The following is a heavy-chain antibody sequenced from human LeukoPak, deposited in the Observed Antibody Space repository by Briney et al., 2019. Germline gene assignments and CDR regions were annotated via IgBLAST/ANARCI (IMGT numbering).Heavy chain of an antibody. V-gene: IGHV1-69*01. CDR2: IIPICGTA. Sequence: SVKVSCKASGGTFSSYAISWVRQAPGQGLEWMGGIIPICGTANYAQKFQGRVTITADESTSTAYMELSSLRSEDTAVYYCARVPGRITMVRGAITHPFDYWGQGTLVTVSS. CDR3: ARVPGRITMVRGAITHPFDY. J-gene: IGHJ4*02. D-gene: IGHD3-10*01. CDR1: GGTFSSYA.